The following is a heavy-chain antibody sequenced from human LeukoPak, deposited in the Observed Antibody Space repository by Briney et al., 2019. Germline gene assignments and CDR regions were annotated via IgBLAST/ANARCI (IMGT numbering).Heavy chain of an antibody. Sequence: PGGSLRLSCAASGSTFSGYAMSWVRQVPGKGLEWVSVISGSGDNTYYADSVKGRFTISRDNSKNMLYLQMNSLRAEDTAVYYCAKWKYSNSGIDDYWGQGTLVTVSS. D-gene: IGHD6-6*01. CDR1: GSTFSGYA. V-gene: IGHV3-23*01. J-gene: IGHJ4*02. CDR2: ISGSGDNT. CDR3: AKWKYSNSGIDDY.